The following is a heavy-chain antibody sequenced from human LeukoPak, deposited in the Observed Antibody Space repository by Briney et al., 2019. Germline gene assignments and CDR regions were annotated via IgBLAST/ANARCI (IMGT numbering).Heavy chain of an antibody. V-gene: IGHV3-30-3*01. Sequence: GGSLRLSCAASGFTFSSYAMHWVRQAPGKGLEWVAVISYDGSNKYYADSVKGRFTISRDNSKNTLYLQMNSLRADDTAVYFSARAQYGGKSGSWYSDLWGHGTLVTVSS. D-gene: IGHD4-23*01. J-gene: IGHJ2*01. CDR1: GFTFSSYA. CDR3: ARAQYGGKSGSWYSDL. CDR2: ISYDGSNK.